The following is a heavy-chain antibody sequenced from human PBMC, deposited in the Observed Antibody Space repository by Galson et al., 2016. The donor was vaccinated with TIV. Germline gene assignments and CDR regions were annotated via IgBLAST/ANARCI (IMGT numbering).Heavy chain of an antibody. CDR2: FIPMLRLT. CDR1: GGSFSSYS. Sequence: SVKVSCKASGGSFSSYSFNWVRQAPGQGLEWMGRFIPMLRLTNYAERFQGRVTITGDKSTNTVYMELSSLRSEDTAVYYLASPTVPVAMLHTFHIWGQGTMVTVSS. J-gene: IGHJ3*02. V-gene: IGHV1-69*02. D-gene: IGHD5-12*01. CDR3: ASPTVPVAMLHTFHI.